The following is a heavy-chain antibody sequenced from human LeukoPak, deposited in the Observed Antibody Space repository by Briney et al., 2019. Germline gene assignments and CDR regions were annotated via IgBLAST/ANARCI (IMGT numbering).Heavy chain of an antibody. V-gene: IGHV1-3*01. J-gene: IGHJ4*02. CDR2: INAGNGNT. CDR1: GYTFTSYA. CDR3: AREYSSGWYAPGDY. Sequence: ASVKVSCKASGYTFTSYAMHWVRQAPGQRLEWMGWINAGNGNTKYSQKFQGRVTITRDTSASTAYMELSSLRSEDTAVYYCAREYSSGWYAPGDYWGRGTLVTVSS. D-gene: IGHD6-19*01.